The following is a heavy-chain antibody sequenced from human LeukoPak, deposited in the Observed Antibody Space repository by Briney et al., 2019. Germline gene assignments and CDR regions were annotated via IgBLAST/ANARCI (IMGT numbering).Heavy chain of an antibody. J-gene: IGHJ1*01. D-gene: IGHD3-3*01. V-gene: IGHV3-74*01. Sequence: PGGSLRLSCAASGFTFSSYWMHWVRQAPGKGLVWVSRINSDGSSTSYADSVKGRFTISRDNAKNTLYLQMNSLRAEDTAVYYCARVKYDFWSGYSFQHWGQGTLVTVS. CDR3: ARVKYDFWSGYSFQH. CDR1: GFTFSSYW. CDR2: INSDGSST.